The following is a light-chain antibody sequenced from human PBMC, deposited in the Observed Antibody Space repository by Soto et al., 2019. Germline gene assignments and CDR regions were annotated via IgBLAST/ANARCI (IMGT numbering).Light chain of an antibody. CDR3: CSDTTRGTYV. CDR2: EVD. CDR1: SSDVGGYNY. Sequence: HSVLTQPASVSGSPGQSISISFTGTSSDVGGYNYVSWYQHHPGKAPKFILYEVDHRPSGVSDRFSGSQSGDTASLTISGLQAGDEAEYYCCSDTTRGTYVFGSGTKVTVL. V-gene: IGLV2-14*01. J-gene: IGLJ1*01.